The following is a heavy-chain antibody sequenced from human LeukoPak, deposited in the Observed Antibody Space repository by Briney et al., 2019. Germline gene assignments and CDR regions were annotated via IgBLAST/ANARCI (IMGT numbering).Heavy chain of an antibody. Sequence: SETLSLTCTVSGGSISSYYWSWIRQPPGKGLEWIGYIYYSGSTNYNPSLKSRVTISVDTSKNQFSLKLSSVTAADTAVYYCARGRGIYGGNPFSDYWGQGTLVTVSS. V-gene: IGHV4-59*01. J-gene: IGHJ4*02. CDR2: IYYSGST. D-gene: IGHD4-23*01. CDR1: GGSISSYY. CDR3: ARGRGIYGGNPFSDY.